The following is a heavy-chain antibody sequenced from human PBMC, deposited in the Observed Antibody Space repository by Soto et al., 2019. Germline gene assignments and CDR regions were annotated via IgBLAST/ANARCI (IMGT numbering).Heavy chain of an antibody. CDR3: AKAPGAARPHEFDY. V-gene: IGHV3-23*01. Sequence: PXGSLRLSCAASGFTLSSHAMSWVRQTPRKGLEWVSSISGSGVNTYYADSVKGRFTISRDSSKNTLYLQMNSLRAEDTALYYCAKAPGAARPHEFDYWGQGALVTVSS. D-gene: IGHD6-6*01. CDR2: ISGSGVNT. CDR1: GFTLSSHA. J-gene: IGHJ4*02.